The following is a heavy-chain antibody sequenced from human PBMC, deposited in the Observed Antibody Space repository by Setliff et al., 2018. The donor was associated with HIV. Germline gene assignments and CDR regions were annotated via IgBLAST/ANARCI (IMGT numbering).Heavy chain of an antibody. CDR2: INPSGDVI. CDR3: ASPSFGDVDYYYGMDV. CDR1: GYTSTSFS. Sequence: ASVKVSCKASGYTSTSFSLHWVRQAPGQGLEWMGIINPSGDVIRYAQKFQGRVTTTRDTSTSTVYMDLSSLRSEDTAVYYCASPSFGDVDYYYGMDVWGQGTTVTVSS. V-gene: IGHV1-46*01. J-gene: IGHJ6*02. D-gene: IGHD3-10*01.